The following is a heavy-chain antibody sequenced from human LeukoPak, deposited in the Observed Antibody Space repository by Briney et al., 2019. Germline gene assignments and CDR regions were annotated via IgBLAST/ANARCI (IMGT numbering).Heavy chain of an antibody. D-gene: IGHD6-13*01. CDR1: GYTFTTYY. CDR3: ALYSSTWY. V-gene: IGHV1-46*01. J-gene: IGHJ4*02. CDR2: INPTGGST. Sequence: ASVKVSCKASGYTFTTYYIHWVRPAPGQGLEWMGMINPTGGSTTYAQKFQGRVTMTRDTSTSTVFMEVNSLRSEDTAVYYCALYSSTWYWGQGTLVTVSS.